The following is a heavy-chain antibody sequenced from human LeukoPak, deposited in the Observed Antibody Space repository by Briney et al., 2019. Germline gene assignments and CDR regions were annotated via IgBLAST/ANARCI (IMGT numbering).Heavy chain of an antibody. Sequence: TGGSLRLSCVASGFTFSHYWMSWVRQAPGKGLEWVANIKQDGSEKYYVDSVKGRFTISRDNAKNSLYLQMNSLRAEDTAVYYCARGQVARDYWGQGTLVTVSS. CDR2: IKQDGSEK. CDR1: GFTFSHYW. V-gene: IGHV3-7*01. CDR3: ARGQVARDY. J-gene: IGHJ4*02. D-gene: IGHD2-15*01.